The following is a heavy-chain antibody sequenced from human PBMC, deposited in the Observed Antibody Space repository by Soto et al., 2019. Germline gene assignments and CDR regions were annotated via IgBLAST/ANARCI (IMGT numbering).Heavy chain of an antibody. Sequence: QVQLVQSGAEVKKPGSSVRVSCKASGAAFNTITINWVRQAPGQGLEWMGGFVPVFGSATYAQKFQGRVAITADVSTSTFYMELSRLDSEDTALYYCVREYDTTGSYSWFDPWGQGTLVTVSS. CDR1: GAAFNTIT. V-gene: IGHV1-69*01. J-gene: IGHJ5*02. D-gene: IGHD3-22*01. CDR2: FVPVFGSA. CDR3: VREYDTTGSYSWFDP.